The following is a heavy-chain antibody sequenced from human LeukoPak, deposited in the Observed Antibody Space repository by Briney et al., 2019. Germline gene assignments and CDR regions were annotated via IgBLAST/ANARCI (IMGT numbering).Heavy chain of an antibody. Sequence: ASVKVSCKASGYTFTSYAMNWVRQAPGQGPEWMGWINTNTGNPTYAQGFTGRFVFSLDTSVSTAYLQISSRKAEDTAVYYCASKIAWWALDIWGQGTMVTVSS. J-gene: IGHJ3*02. D-gene: IGHD2-8*02. CDR1: GYTFTSYA. CDR3: ASKIAWWALDI. V-gene: IGHV7-4-1*02. CDR2: INTNTGNP.